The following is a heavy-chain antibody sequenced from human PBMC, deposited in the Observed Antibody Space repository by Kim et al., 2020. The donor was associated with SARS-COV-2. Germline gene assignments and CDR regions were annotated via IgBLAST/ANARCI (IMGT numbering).Heavy chain of an antibody. CDR2: IWYDGSNK. J-gene: IGHJ2*01. V-gene: IGHV3-33*01. CDR1: GFTFSSYG. CDR3: ARDGQGPMATPWYFDL. Sequence: GGSLRLSCAASGFTFSSYGMHWIRQAPGKGLEWVAVIWYDGSNKYYADSVKGRFTISRDNSKNTLYLQMNSLRAEDTAVYYCARDGQGPMATPWYFDLWGRGTLVTVSS. D-gene: IGHD5-12*01.